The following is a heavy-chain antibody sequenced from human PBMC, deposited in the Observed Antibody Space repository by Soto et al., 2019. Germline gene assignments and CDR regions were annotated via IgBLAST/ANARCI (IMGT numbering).Heavy chain of an antibody. V-gene: IGHV1-46*03. J-gene: IGHJ6*03. Sequence: ASVKVSCKASGXTFTSYYMHWVRQAPGQGLEWMGIINPSGGSTSYAQKFQGRVTMTRDTSTSTVYMELSSLRSEDTAVYYCARDGRIVATIPHYYYYMDVWGKGTTVTVSS. CDR2: INPSGGST. CDR1: GXTFTSYY. D-gene: IGHD5-12*01. CDR3: ARDGRIVATIPHYYYYMDV.